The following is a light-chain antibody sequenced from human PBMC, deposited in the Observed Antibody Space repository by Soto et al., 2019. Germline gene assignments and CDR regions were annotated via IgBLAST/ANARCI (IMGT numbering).Light chain of an antibody. CDR2: TTS. V-gene: IGKV1-39*01. CDR1: QSISNY. J-gene: IGKJ2*01. CDR3: QQTYSSSMYT. Sequence: DIQMTQSPSSLSASVGDRVTITCRASQSISNYLNWYQQKPGKAPNLLIYTTSNLQSGVPSRFSGSGSGTDFTLTISSLQPEDFATYYCQQTYSSSMYTFGQGTKLEIK.